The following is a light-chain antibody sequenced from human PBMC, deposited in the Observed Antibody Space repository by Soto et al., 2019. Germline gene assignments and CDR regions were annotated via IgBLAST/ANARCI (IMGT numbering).Light chain of an antibody. CDR2: VGS. CDR3: CSYAGSNTDWV. Sequence: QSALTQPASVSGSPGQSITISCTGTSSDVGSYDVVSWYQQHPGKAPKLMIYVGSKRPSGVSTRFSGSKSGNTASLTISGLQAEDEADYYCCSYAGSNTDWVFGGGTQLTVL. V-gene: IGLV2-23*01. J-gene: IGLJ3*02. CDR1: SSDVGSYDV.